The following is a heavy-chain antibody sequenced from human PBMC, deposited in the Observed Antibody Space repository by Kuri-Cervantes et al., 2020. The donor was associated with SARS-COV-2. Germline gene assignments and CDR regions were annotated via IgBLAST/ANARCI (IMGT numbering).Heavy chain of an antibody. V-gene: IGHV4-59*08. J-gene: IGHJ4*02. CDR2: IYYTGST. CDR3: ARGPMTTVTTRPIDY. Sequence: GSLRLSCTVSGGSISSYYWSWIRQPPGKGLEWIGYIYYTGSTNYNPSLKSRVTISVDTSKKQFSLKLSSVTAADTAVYYCARGPMTTVTTRPIDYWGQGTLVTVSS. D-gene: IGHD4-17*01. CDR1: GGSISSYY.